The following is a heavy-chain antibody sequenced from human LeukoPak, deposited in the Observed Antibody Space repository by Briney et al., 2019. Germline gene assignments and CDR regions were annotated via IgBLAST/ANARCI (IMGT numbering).Heavy chain of an antibody. Sequence: GASVKVSCKASGGTFSSYTINWVRQAPGQGLEWMGGIIPVFGTANYVQKFQGRVTITADESTSTAYMELSSLRSEDTAVYYCATRGTMVPGIIHPEPATYWGQGTLVTVSS. J-gene: IGHJ4*02. V-gene: IGHV1-69*13. CDR3: ATRGTMVPGIIHPEPATY. CDR2: IIPVFGTA. D-gene: IGHD3-10*01. CDR1: GGTFSSYT.